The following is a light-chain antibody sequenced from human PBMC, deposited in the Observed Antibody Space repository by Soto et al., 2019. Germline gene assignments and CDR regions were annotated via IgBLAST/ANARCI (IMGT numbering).Light chain of an antibody. CDR2: GAS. J-gene: IGKJ3*01. Sequence: EIVLTQSPSTLSLSAGERATLSCRASQSSSSSYLAWYQQRPGQPTRLLIYGASRRATGPHESFSGRGSGKDFTITIRRLAPEDLAVYYCQQRSNWPTFGPGTKVDI. V-gene: IGKV3D-20*02. CDR1: QSSSSSY. CDR3: QQRSNWPT.